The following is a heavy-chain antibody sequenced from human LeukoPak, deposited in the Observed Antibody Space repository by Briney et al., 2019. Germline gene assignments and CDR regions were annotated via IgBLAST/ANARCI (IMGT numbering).Heavy chain of an antibody. CDR3: AKGRDGYNSYGY. CDR2: ISGSGTGT. Sequence: AGGSLRLSCAASGFTFSSYAMSWVRRAPGKGLEWVSAISGSGTGTYYADSVKGRFTISRDNSKNTLYLQMNSLRAEDTAVYYCAKGRDGYNSYGYWGQGTLVTVSS. D-gene: IGHD5-24*01. CDR1: GFTFSSYA. J-gene: IGHJ4*02. V-gene: IGHV3-23*01.